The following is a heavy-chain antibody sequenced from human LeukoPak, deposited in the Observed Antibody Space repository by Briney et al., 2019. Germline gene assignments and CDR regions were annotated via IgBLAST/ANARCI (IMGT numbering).Heavy chain of an antibody. CDR1: GYTFTSYD. CDR2: IIPIFGTA. CDR3: ARASIVVVPAALHNDAFDI. Sequence: SVKVSCKASGYTFTSYDINWVRQATGQGLEWMGGIIPIFGTANYAQKFQGRVTITTDESTSTAYMELSSLRSEDTAVYYCARASIVVVPAALHNDAFDIWGQGTMVTVSS. D-gene: IGHD2-2*01. J-gene: IGHJ3*02. V-gene: IGHV1-69*05.